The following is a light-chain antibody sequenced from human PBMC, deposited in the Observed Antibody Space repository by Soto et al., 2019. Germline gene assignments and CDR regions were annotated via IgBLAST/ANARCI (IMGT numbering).Light chain of an antibody. CDR3: QHCPAART. Sequence: EIVLTQSPSTLSSFPGDRVTLSCRASQAVNTRLAWYQHKPGQAPRLLIYLTSNRAAGIPDRFIGSGSGTDVSPSSSEIEHEGAVAYYEQHCPAARTFGQGTQVDIK. V-gene: IGKV3D-11*03. CDR2: LTS. CDR1: QAVNTR. J-gene: IGKJ1*01.